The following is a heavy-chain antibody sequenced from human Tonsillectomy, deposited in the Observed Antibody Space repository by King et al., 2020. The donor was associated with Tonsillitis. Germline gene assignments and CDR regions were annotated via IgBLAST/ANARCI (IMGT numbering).Heavy chain of an antibody. J-gene: IGHJ3*02. V-gene: IGHV1-46*03. CDR2: INPSGGST. Sequence: QLVQSGAEMKKPGASVTVSCKASGYTFTNYYMHWVRQAPGQGLEWMGIINPSGGSTSYAQTFQARVTVTGDTYTSKVYMELSTLRSGDTAVYYCARSLVGVDDAFDIWGQGTMVTVSS. CDR1: GYTFTNYY. D-gene: IGHD1-26*01. CDR3: ARSLVGVDDAFDI.